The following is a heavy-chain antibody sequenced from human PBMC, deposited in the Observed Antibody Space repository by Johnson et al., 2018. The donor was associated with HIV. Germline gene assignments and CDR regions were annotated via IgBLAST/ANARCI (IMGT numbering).Heavy chain of an antibody. CDR1: GFTFSSYP. J-gene: IGHJ3*02. CDR3: ARDDIRDGKSFDI. CDR2: ISYDGNNK. V-gene: IGHV3-30-3*01. Sequence: QVQLVESGGGVVQPGRSLRLSCAASGFTFSSYPMHWVRQAPGKGLEWVAVISYDGNNKFPADSVKGRFTISRDNSKNTLYLQMNSLRAEDTAVYYCARDDIRDGKSFDIWGQGTMVTVSS.